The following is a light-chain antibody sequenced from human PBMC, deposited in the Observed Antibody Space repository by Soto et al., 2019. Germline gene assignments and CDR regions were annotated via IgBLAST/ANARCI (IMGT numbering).Light chain of an antibody. CDR2: GAS. Sequence: VWTQSPCPLSLSPGERATLSCRAGRRVSSSYLAWYQQKPGQAPRLLISGASTRPTGIPDRFSGSGSGTEFTLTINRLEPEDFAVYYCHQYGNSGLTFGPGTKVAIK. CDR1: RRVSSSY. CDR3: HQYGNSGLT. J-gene: IGKJ3*01. V-gene: IGKV3-20*01.